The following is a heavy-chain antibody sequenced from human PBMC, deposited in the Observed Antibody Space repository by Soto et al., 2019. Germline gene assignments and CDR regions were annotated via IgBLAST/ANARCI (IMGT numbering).Heavy chain of an antibody. CDR2: IGSGGSFI. D-gene: IGHD3-22*01. CDR1: VFIFRRYS. Sequence: GPLRLSCAASVFIFRRYSMNWVRQAPGRGLEWVSSIGSGGSFIYYADSLKGRFTISRDNAKNSLYLQMSSLRAEDTAVYYCVRLYDSGGYYYFDFWGQGTPVTVSS. V-gene: IGHV3-21*01. CDR3: VRLYDSGGYYYFDF. J-gene: IGHJ4*02.